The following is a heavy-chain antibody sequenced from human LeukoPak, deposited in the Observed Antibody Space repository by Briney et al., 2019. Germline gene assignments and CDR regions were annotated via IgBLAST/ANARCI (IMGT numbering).Heavy chain of an antibody. CDR2: IDPSDSYT. V-gene: IGHV5-10-1*01. CDR3: ARQSPYGGYEFGY. D-gene: IGHD5-12*01. Sequence: GESLKISCKGSGYSFTTYWISWVRQMPGKGLERMGRIDPSDSYTNYSPSFQGHVTISTDKSINTAYLQWSNLKASDTAMYYCARQSPYGGYEFGYWGQGTLVTVSS. CDR1: GYSFTTYW. J-gene: IGHJ4*02.